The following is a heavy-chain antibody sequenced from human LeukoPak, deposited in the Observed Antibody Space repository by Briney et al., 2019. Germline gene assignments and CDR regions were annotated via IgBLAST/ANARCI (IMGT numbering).Heavy chain of an antibody. CDR3: ARDERYDSSGYPFDY. V-gene: IGHV1-2*02. Sequence: ASVKVSCKTSGYTFTGYFIHWVRQAPGQGLEWMGWINPNSGGTNYAQRFQGRVTMTRDTSISTAYMELTRLRSDDTAVYYCARDERYDSSGYPFDYWGQGTLVTVSS. CDR2: INPNSGGT. D-gene: IGHD3-22*01. CDR1: GYTFTGYF. J-gene: IGHJ4*02.